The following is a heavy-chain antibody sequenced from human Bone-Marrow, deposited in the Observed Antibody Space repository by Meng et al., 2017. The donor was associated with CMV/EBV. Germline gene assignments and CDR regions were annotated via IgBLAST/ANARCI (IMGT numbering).Heavy chain of an antibody. D-gene: IGHD3-3*01. Sequence: ASVKVDCKASGYTFTGYYMHWVRQAPGQGLEWMGWISAYNGNTNYAQKLQCRVTMTTDTSTSTAYMELRSLRSDDTAVYYCARADYYDFWSGSSRPYGMDVWGQGTTVTVSS. CDR3: ARADYYDFWSGSSRPYGMDV. V-gene: IGHV1-18*04. CDR2: ISAYNGNT. CDR1: GYTFTGYY. J-gene: IGHJ6*02.